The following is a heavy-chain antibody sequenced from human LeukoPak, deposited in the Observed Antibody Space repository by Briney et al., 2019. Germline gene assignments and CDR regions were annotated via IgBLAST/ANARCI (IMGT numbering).Heavy chain of an antibody. D-gene: IGHD2-2*01. CDR2: IKYDGSAT. J-gene: IGHJ4*02. Sequence: GGSLRLSCAASGFTFSNYWMHWIRQVPGKGLVWVSHIKYDGSATNYADSVKGRFTISRDNSKNTLYLQMNSLRAEDTAVYYCARDSLYCSSTSCYAYWGQGTLVTVSS. CDR1: GFTFSNYW. CDR3: ARDSLYCSSTSCYAY. V-gene: IGHV3-74*01.